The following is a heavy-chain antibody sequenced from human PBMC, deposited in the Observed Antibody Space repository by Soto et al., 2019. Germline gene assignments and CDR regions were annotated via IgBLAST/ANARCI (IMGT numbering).Heavy chain of an antibody. D-gene: IGHD6-19*01. V-gene: IGHV1-3*05. J-gene: IGHJ4*02. CDR1: GYTFTSYA. Sequence: QVQLVQSGAEEKKPGASVKVSCKASGYTFTSYAMHWVRQAPGQRLEWMGWINAGNGNTKYSQKFQGRVTITRDTSASTVYMELSSLRSEDTAVYYCARVSGRYFLDYWGQGTLVTVSS. CDR2: INAGNGNT. CDR3: ARVSGRYFLDY.